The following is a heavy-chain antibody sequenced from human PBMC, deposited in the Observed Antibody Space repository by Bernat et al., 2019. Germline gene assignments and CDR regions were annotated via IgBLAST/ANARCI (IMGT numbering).Heavy chain of an antibody. J-gene: IGHJ2*01. Sequence: QVQLVESGGGVVQPGRSLRLSCAASGFTFSSYAMHWVRQAPGKGLDWVAVISYDGSNKYYADSVKGRFTISRDNSKNTLYLQMNSLRAEDTAVYSCARGGTGPNWYFDLWGRGTLVTVSS. CDR2: ISYDGSNK. CDR3: ARGGTGPNWYFDL. CDR1: GFTFSSYA. D-gene: IGHD3/OR15-3a*01. V-gene: IGHV3-30-3*01.